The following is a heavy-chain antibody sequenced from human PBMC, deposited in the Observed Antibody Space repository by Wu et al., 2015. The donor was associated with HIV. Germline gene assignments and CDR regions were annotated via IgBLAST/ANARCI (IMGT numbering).Heavy chain of an antibody. CDR3: ARPSVWFGESPHTFDI. D-gene: IGHD3-10*01. CDR2: IIPIFGTA. CDR1: GGHLSNYA. J-gene: IGHJ3*02. V-gene: IGHV1-69*05. Sequence: QVQLVQSGAEVRKPGSSVKVSCKASGGHLSNYAFGWVRQAPGQGLEWMGGIIPIFGTAKYAQKFQGRVAITTDDSTSTIYMELTRLRSADTAVYFCARPSVWFGESPHTFDIWGQGTMVTVSS.